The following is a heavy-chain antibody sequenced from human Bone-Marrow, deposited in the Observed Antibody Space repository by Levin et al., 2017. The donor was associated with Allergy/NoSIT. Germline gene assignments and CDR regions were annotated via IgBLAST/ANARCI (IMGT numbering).Heavy chain of an antibody. J-gene: IGHJ5*02. CDR2: ISSSSSYI. CDR1: GFTFSSYS. Sequence: GESLKISCAASGFTFSSYSMNWVRQAPGKGLEWVSSISSSSSYIYYADSVKGRFTISGDNAKNSLYLQMNSLRAEDTAVYYCARGRAVAGTETWFDPWGQGTLVTVSS. CDR3: ARGRAVAGTETWFDP. V-gene: IGHV3-21*01. D-gene: IGHD6-19*01.